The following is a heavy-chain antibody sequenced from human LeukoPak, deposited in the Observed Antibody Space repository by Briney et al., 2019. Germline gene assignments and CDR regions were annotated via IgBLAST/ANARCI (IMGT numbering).Heavy chain of an antibody. CDR1: GFTVSSNC. V-gene: IGHV3-53*01. Sequence: GGSLRLSCAASGFTVSSNCMSWVRQAPGKGLEWVSVIYSGGSTYYADSVKGRFTISRDNSKNTLYLQMNSLRAEDTAVYYCARAPYYDILTPDYWGQGTLVTVSS. CDR3: ARAPYYDILTPDY. D-gene: IGHD3-9*01. CDR2: IYSGGST. J-gene: IGHJ4*02.